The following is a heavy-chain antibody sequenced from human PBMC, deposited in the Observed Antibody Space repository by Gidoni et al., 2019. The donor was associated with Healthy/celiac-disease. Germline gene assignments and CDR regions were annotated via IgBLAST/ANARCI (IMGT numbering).Heavy chain of an antibody. CDR1: GYTITELS. Sequence: QVQLAQYGAEVTKPGASVKVSCKVSGYTITELSMHWVRQAPGKGLEWMGGFDPEDGETIYAQKFQGRVTMTEDTSTDTADMELSSLRSEDTAVYYCATVSYYYGSGSYPYWGQGTLVTVSS. CDR3: ATVSYYYGSGSYPY. CDR2: FDPEDGET. V-gene: IGHV1-24*01. D-gene: IGHD3-10*01. J-gene: IGHJ4*02.